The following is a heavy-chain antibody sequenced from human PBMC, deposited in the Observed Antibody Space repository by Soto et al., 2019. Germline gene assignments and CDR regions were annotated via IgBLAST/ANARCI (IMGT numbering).Heavy chain of an antibody. J-gene: IGHJ2*01. V-gene: IGHV3-23*01. CDR3: ARKVLGSTSSPDWWYFDL. D-gene: IGHD2-2*01. Sequence: EVQLLESGGGLVQPGGSLRLSCVGSGFTFINYAMNWVRQTPGKGLEWVSTISGGGDRAFDADTVKGRFIISRDNSKNTVNLQMNSLRADDTAIYYCARKVLGSTSSPDWWYFDLWGSSTLVTVSS. CDR2: ISGGGDRA. CDR1: GFTFINYA.